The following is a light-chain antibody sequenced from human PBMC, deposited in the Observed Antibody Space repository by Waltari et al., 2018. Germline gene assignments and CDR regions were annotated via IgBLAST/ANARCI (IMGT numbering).Light chain of an antibody. J-gene: IGKJ3*01. Sequence: EIVLTQSPGTLSLSPGERATLSCRASESVKGNYLVGYQQKPGQAPRVLIYGSSERSTGIPDRFSGSESGRDFTLTISRLEPEDFAMYYCQHYDGSPYTFGPGTKLEIK. CDR2: GSS. CDR1: ESVKGNY. CDR3: QHYDGSPYT. V-gene: IGKV3-20*01.